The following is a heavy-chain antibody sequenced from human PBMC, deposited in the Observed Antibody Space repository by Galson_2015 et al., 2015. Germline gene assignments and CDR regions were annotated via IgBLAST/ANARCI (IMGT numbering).Heavy chain of an antibody. V-gene: IGHV1-8*01. J-gene: IGHJ6*02. D-gene: IGHD1-26*01. CDR1: GYTFTSYD. CDR3: ARGSGWEADMDV. CDR2: MNPNSGNT. Sequence: SVKVSCKASGYTFTSYDINWVRQATGQGLEWMGWMNPNSGNTGYAQKFQGRVTMTRNTSISTAYMELSSLRSEDTAVYYCARGSGWEADMDVWGQGTTVTVSS.